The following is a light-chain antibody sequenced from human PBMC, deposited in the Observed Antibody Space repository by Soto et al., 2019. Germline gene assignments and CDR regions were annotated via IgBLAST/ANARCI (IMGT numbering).Light chain of an antibody. CDR1: QTIIIL. J-gene: IGKJ1*01. V-gene: IGKV1-5*03. Sequence: DIQMTQSPSTLSGSVGDRFTITCRASQTIIILLAWYRQKPWKAPNLLDYKASTLKRWVPTRFSCSGTGAGFTLTISSLQPDDFATLHCQHYYSYSEAFGQGTKVDI. CDR2: KAS. CDR3: QHYYSYSEA.